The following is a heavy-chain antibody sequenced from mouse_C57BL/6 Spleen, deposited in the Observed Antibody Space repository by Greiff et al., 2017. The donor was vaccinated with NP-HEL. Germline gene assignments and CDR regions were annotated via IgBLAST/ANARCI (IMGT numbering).Heavy chain of an antibody. Sequence: VQLQQPGAELVRPGSSVKLSCKASGYTFNSYWMHWVKQRPIQGLEWIGNIDPSDSDTHYNQKFKDKATLTVDKSSSTAYMQLSSLTSEDSAVYYCATYYSNGEFAYWGQGTLVTVSA. D-gene: IGHD2-5*01. CDR1: GYTFNSYW. J-gene: IGHJ3*01. V-gene: IGHV1-52*01. CDR2: IDPSDSDT. CDR3: ATYYSNGEFAY.